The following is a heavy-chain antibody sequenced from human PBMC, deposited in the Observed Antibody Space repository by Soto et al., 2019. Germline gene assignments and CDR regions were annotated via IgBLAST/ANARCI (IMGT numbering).Heavy chain of an antibody. CDR3: ARIAAAGRNYYYGMDV. D-gene: IGHD6-13*01. CDR2: ISSSSSYI. CDR1: GFTFSSYS. Sequence: SLRLSCAASGFTFSSYSMNWVRQAPVKGLDWVSSISSSSSYIYYADSVKGRFTISRDNAKNSLYLQMNSLRAEDTAVYYCARIAAAGRNYYYGMDVWGHGTTVTVSS. V-gene: IGHV3-21*01. J-gene: IGHJ6*02.